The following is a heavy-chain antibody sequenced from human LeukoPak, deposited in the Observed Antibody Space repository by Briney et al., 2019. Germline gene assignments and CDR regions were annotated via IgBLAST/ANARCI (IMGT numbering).Heavy chain of an antibody. D-gene: IGHD6-19*01. CDR3: AREEVRRAVAGYFDY. V-gene: IGHV1-18*01. CDR1: GYTFTSYG. J-gene: IGHJ4*02. CDR2: IRADSGNT. Sequence: ASVKVSCTASGYTFTSYGINWVRQAPGQGLEWMAWIRADSGNTNYAQKVQGRVTMTTDKSTSTAYMELRSLRSDDTAVYYCAREEVRRAVAGYFDYWGEGTLVTVSS.